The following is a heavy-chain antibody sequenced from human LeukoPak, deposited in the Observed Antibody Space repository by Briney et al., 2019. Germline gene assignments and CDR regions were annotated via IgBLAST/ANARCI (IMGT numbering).Heavy chain of an antibody. CDR3: TRHSGGDGYNYNGMDV. Sequence: GGSLRLSCVASGFTFSSYSINWVRQAPGKGLEWVSSNSDFGSSHHADSVKGRFTTSRVNAKDSVHLEMNNLRVEDTAIYYCTRHSGGDGYNYNGMDVWGQGTMVTVSS. J-gene: IGHJ6*02. CDR2: NSDFGSS. CDR1: GFTFSSYS. D-gene: IGHD6-19*01. V-gene: IGHV3-21*04.